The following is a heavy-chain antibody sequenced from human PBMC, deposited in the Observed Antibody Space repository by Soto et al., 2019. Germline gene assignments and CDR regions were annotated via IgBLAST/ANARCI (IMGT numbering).Heavy chain of an antibody. J-gene: IGHJ6*02. CDR1: GFTFSSYA. CDR3: ARVPPSDDFWSGYYPPDYYYYGMDV. CDR2: ISYDGNNK. Sequence: GGSLRLSCAAPGFTFSSYAMHWVRQAPGKGLEWVAIISYDGNNKYYADSVKGRFTISRDNSKNTLYLQMNSLRAEDTAVYYCARVPPSDDFWSGYYPPDYYYYGMDVWGQGTTVTVSS. V-gene: IGHV3-30-3*01. D-gene: IGHD3-3*01.